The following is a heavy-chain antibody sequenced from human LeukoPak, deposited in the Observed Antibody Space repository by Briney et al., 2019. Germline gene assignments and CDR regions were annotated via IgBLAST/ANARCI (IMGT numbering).Heavy chain of an antibody. V-gene: IGHV3-23*01. CDR3: AKSATPWLPPFPY. CDR1: GFTFSTYA. CDR2: ISGTGGST. Sequence: PGGSLRLSCAASGFTFSTYAMTWVRQAPGKGLEWVSLISGTGGSTYYADSVKGRFTISRDNSKNTLYLQMDSLRAEDTAVYYCAKSATPWLPPFPYWGQGTLVTVSS. J-gene: IGHJ4*02. D-gene: IGHD5-12*01.